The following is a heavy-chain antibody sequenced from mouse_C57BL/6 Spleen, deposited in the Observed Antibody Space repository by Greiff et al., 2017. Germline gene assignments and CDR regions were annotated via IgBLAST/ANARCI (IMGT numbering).Heavy chain of an antibody. D-gene: IGHD1-1*01. CDR3: ARVYGSSDPYWYFDV. J-gene: IGHJ1*03. CDR1: GYSFTDYN. Sequence: VQLQQSGPELVKPGASVKISCKASGYSFTDYNMNWVKQSNGKSLEWIGVINPNYGTTSYNQKFKGKATLTVDQSSSPAYMQLNSLTSEDSAVYYFARVYGSSDPYWYFDVWGTGTTVTVSS. V-gene: IGHV1-39*01. CDR2: INPNYGTT.